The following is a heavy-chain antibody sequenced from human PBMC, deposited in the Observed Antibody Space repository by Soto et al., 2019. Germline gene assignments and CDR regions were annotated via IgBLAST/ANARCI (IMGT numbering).Heavy chain of an antibody. CDR1: GGSISSYY. CDR2: IYYGGST. J-gene: IGHJ1*01. V-gene: IGHV4-59*01. D-gene: IGHD3-9*01. Sequence: NTSETLSLTCTVSGGSISSYYWSWIRQPPGKGLEWIGYIYYGGSTNYNPSLKSRVTISVDTSKNQFSLKLSSVTAADTAVYYCARDYYDLLTGYRAEYFQHWGQGTRVTVSS. CDR3: ARDYYDLLTGYRAEYFQH.